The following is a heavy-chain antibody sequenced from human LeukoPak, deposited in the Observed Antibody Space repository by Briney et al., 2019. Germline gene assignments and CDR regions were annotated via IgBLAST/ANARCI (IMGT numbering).Heavy chain of an antibody. CDR2: IKSKTGGGTT. D-gene: IGHD3-10*01. Sequence: GGSLRLSCAASGFTFSNAWMSWVRQAPGKGLEWVGRIKSKTGGGTTDYAAPVKGRFTISRDDSKNTLFLQMNSLKTEDTAVYYCTTTPDYYGSGRWGQGTLVTVSS. CDR1: GFTFSNAW. CDR3: TTTPDYYGSGR. V-gene: IGHV3-15*01. J-gene: IGHJ4*02.